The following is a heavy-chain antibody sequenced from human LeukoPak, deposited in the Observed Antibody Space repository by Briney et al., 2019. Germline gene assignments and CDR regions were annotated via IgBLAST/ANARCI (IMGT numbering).Heavy chain of an antibody. J-gene: IGHJ4*02. CDR2: IDWDDDK. CDR1: GFSLSPSGMC. V-gene: IGHV2-70*11. CDR3: ARGCYASGNYWFNY. Sequence: SGPTLVNPTQTLTLTCTFSGFSLSPSGMCVSWIRQPPGKALEWLARIDWDDDKYYSTSLKTRLTISKDTSKNQVVLTMTNMDPVDTATYYCARGCYASGNYWFNYWGQGTLVTVSS. D-gene: IGHD3-10*01.